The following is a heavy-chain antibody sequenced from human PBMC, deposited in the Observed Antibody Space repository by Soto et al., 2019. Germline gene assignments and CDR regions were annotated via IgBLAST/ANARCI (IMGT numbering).Heavy chain of an antibody. Sequence: EVQLVESGGGLVQPGGSLRLSCAASGFTFSSYSMNWVRQAPGKGLEWVSYISSSSSTIYYADSVKGRFTISRDNAKNSRYLPMNSLRDEDTAVYYCARDGESCGVVIIPLDYWGQGTLVTVSS. D-gene: IGHD3-3*01. V-gene: IGHV3-48*02. J-gene: IGHJ4*02. CDR2: ISSSSSTI. CDR1: GFTFSSYS. CDR3: ARDGESCGVVIIPLDY.